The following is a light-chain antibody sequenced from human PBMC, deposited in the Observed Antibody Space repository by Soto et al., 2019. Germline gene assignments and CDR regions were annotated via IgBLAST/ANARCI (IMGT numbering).Light chain of an antibody. CDR2: WAS. CDR1: QSVLYSSNNKNY. Sequence: DIVMTQSPDSLAVSLGERATINCKSSQSVLYSSNNKNYLAWYQQKPGQPPKLLIYWASTRESGVPDRFSGSGSGTDFTRTISSLQAEDVAVYYCQQHYASPLTFGGGTKVDIK. CDR3: QQHYASPLT. J-gene: IGKJ4*01. V-gene: IGKV4-1*01.